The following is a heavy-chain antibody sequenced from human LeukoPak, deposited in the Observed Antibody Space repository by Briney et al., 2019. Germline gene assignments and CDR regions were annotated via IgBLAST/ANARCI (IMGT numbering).Heavy chain of an antibody. CDR2: IYYSRNT. CDR1: GGSISSSTYY. Sequence: PSETLSLTCTVSGGSISSSTYYWGWIRQPPGKGLEWIGSIYYSRNTYYNPSLKSRVTISVDTSKNQFSLKLSSVTAADTAVYYCARGKAPFAFDIWGQGTMVTVSS. J-gene: IGHJ3*02. CDR3: ARGKAPFAFDI. V-gene: IGHV4-39*01.